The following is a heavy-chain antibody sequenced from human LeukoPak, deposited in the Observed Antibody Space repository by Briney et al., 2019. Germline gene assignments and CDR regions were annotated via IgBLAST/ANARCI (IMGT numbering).Heavy chain of an antibody. CDR3: ARLTSKRGQGSGWYGGGVNAYYYYGMAV. V-gene: IGHV4-34*01. D-gene: IGHD6-19*01. J-gene: IGHJ6*02. CDR2: INHSGGT. CDR1: GGSLSGYY. Sequence: SETLSLTCAVYGGSLSGYYWSGIRGPPGKGLEWIGGINHSGGTPYTPRLTSRVTISVDTSKNQFSLKLSSVTAADTAVYYCARLTSKRGQGSGWYGGGVNAYYYYGMAVWGQGTTATVSS.